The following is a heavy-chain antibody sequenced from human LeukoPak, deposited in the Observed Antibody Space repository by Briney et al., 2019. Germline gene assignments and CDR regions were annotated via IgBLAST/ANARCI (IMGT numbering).Heavy chain of an antibody. Sequence: QPGRSLRLSCAASGFTFSNYGMYWVRQAPGKGLEWVAVIWYDGSNKYYADSVKGRFTISRDNSKNTLYLQMNSLRAEDTAVYYCATVRSCSGGNCYYLDYWGQGTLVTVSS. CDR2: IWYDGSNK. D-gene: IGHD2-15*01. CDR3: ATVRSCSGGNCYYLDY. J-gene: IGHJ4*02. CDR1: GFTFSNYG. V-gene: IGHV3-33*01.